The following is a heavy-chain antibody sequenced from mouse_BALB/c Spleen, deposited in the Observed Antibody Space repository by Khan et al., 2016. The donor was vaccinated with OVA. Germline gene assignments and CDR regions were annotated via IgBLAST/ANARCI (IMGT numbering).Heavy chain of an antibody. CDR1: GYTFTDYY. J-gene: IGHJ3*01. Sequence: QVQLQQSGAELARPGASVKLSCKASGYTFTDYYINWVKQRTGQGLEWIGEISPGSGDTYYNERFKGKATLTSDKSSSTAYMQLSSLTSEASAGYFCARRNYCGYTFAYGGQGTLVTVSA. D-gene: IGHD1-2*01. CDR3: ARRNYCGYTFAY. V-gene: IGHV1-77*01. CDR2: ISPGSGDT.